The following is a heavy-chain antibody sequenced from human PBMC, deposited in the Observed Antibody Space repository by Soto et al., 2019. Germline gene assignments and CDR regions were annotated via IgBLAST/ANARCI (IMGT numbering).Heavy chain of an antibody. J-gene: IGHJ1*01. Sequence: EVQLSESGGALVQPGGSLRLSCAGSGFTFSNYAMSWVRQAPGKGLEWVSAITGDGGSTLYAESVKGRFTISRDDSKRTPYLQMKNLRDEDTAVYYCAKDSPYKAVAGDFENWGQGTLVTVSS. D-gene: IGHD6-19*01. V-gene: IGHV3-23*01. CDR1: GFTFSNYA. CDR3: AKDSPYKAVAGDFEN. CDR2: ITGDGGST.